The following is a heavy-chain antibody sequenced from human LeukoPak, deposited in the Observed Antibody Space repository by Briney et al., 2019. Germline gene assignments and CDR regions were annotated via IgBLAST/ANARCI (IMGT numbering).Heavy chain of an antibody. CDR2: IYYSGST. J-gene: IGHJ4*02. Sequence: SETLSLTCTVSGGSISSYYWSWIRQPPGKGLEWIGYIYYSGSTNCNPSLKSRVTISVDTSKNQFSLKLSSVTAADTAVYYCARSRRSWSQADYWGQGTLVTVSS. CDR1: GGSISSYY. V-gene: IGHV4-59*01. D-gene: IGHD6-13*01. CDR3: ARSRRSWSQADY.